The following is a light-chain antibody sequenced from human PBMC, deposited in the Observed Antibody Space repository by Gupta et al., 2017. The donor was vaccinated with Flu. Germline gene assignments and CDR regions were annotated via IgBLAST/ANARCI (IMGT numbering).Light chain of an antibody. Sequence: SSNIEAGLDVHWYQQLPGTAPKLLIYRNTNRPSGVPDRFSASKSGTSASLAITGLQAEDEADYYCQSYDSSLSGWVFGGGTKLTVL. CDR3: QSYDSSLSGWV. CDR1: SSNIEAGLD. V-gene: IGLV1-40*01. CDR2: RNT. J-gene: IGLJ3*02.